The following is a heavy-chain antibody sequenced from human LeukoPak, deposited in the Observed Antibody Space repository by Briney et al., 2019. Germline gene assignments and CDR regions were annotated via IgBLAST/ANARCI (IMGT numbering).Heavy chain of an antibody. Sequence: PSETLSLTCAVYGGSFRGYYWSWIRQPPGKGLEWIGEINHSGSTNYNPSLKSRVTISVDTSKNQFSLKLSSVTAADTAVYYCARGYSSGWPLYFDYRGQGTLVTVSS. CDR2: INHSGST. D-gene: IGHD6-19*01. J-gene: IGHJ4*02. V-gene: IGHV4-34*01. CDR1: GGSFRGYY. CDR3: ARGYSSGWPLYFDY.